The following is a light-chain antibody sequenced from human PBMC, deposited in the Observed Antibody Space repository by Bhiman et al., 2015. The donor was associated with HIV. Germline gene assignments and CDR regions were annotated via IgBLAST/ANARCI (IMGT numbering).Light chain of an antibody. J-gene: IGLJ1*01. Sequence: QSPLTQPASVSGSPGQSITISCTGTSSDIGDYNYVSWYQQYPGKVPKLIIYDVSNRPSGVPDRFSGSKSGNTASLTISGLQAEDEADYYCSSYTTSSTYVFGSGTKVTVV. CDR3: SSYTTSSTYV. V-gene: IGLV2-14*03. CDR2: DVS. CDR1: SSDIGDYNY.